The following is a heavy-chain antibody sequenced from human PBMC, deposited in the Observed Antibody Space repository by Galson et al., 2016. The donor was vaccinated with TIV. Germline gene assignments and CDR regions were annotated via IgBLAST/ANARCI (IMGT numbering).Heavy chain of an antibody. Sequence: SVKVSCKASGVTFNSYAISWVRQAPGQGLEWMGGITAIFRTANYAQKFQGRVTITADESTSTAYMDLSSLRSEDTAVYYCAGGRSYYESGAYWDWGQGTLVTVSS. CDR1: GVTFNSYA. CDR3: AGGRSYYESGAYWD. J-gene: IGHJ4*02. D-gene: IGHD3-22*01. CDR2: ITAIFRTA. V-gene: IGHV1-69*13.